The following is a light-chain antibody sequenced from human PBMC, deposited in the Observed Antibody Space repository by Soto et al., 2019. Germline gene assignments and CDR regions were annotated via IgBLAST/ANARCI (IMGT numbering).Light chain of an antibody. CDR3: QQYYSTPKT. CDR1: QSVLYSSNNKNY. V-gene: IGKV4-1*01. J-gene: IGKJ1*01. CDR2: WAS. Sequence: DIVMTQSPDSLAVSLGERATINCKSSQSVLYSSNNKNYLAWYQQKPGQPPKLLIYWASTRESGVPDRFSGSGSGTDFTLTISSLRAEDVAVYSCQQYYSTPKTFGQGTKVEIK.